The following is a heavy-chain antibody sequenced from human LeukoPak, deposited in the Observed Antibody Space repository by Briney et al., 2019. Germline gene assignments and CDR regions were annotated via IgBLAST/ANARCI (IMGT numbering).Heavy chain of an antibody. CDR2: ISYDGSNK. D-gene: IGHD3-3*01. CDR3: ARDGGVYDFWSARPIDY. CDR1: GFTLSSYA. J-gene: IGHJ4*02. V-gene: IGHV3-30*04. Sequence: GGSLRLSCAASGFTLSSYAMHWVRQAPGKGLEWVAVISYDGSNKYYADSVKGRFTISRDNSKNTLYLQMNSLRAEDTAVYYCARDGGVYDFWSARPIDYWGQGTLVTVSS.